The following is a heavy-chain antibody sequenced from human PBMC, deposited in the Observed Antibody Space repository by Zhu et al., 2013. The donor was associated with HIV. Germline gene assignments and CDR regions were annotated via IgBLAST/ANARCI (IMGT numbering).Heavy chain of an antibody. CDR3: ARQYYDILTGHIRNWFDP. CDR2: IIPIFGTA. Sequence: QVQLVQSGAEVKKPGSSVKVSCKASGGTFSSYAISWVRQAPGQGLEWMGGIIPIFGTANYAQKFQGRVTITADESTSTAYMELSSLRSEDTAVYYCARQYYDILTGHIRNWFDPWGQGTLVTVSS. CDR1: GGTFSSYA. V-gene: IGHV1-69*01. D-gene: IGHD3-9*01. J-gene: IGHJ5*02.